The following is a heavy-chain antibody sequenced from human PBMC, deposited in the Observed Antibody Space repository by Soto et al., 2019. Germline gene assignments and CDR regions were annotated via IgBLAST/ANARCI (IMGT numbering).Heavy chain of an antibody. V-gene: IGHV2-5*02. CDR3: AHNGLRMFIGLVTTTATYFDF. CDR1: GLSLTTSGVG. CDR2: IFWDDDK. J-gene: IGHJ4*02. D-gene: IGHD3-3*01. Sequence: HITLNESGPTQVKPRQTLTLTCTFSGLSLTTSGVGVGWIRQSPGKAPELLALIFWDDDKRYSPCLKSRLTITKDTSNDQVVLTMADLDPAETATYYCAHNGLRMFIGLVTTTATYFDFWGQGTPVAVS.